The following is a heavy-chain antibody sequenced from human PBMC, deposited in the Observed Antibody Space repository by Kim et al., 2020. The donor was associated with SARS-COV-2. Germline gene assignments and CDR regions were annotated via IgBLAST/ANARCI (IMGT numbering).Heavy chain of an antibody. J-gene: IGHJ6*02. V-gene: IGHV3-11*05. Sequence: KGRFTISRDNAKNSLYLQMNSLRAEDTAVYYCARVPGLLWFGVTSRGDVWGQGTTVTVSS. D-gene: IGHD3-10*01. CDR3: ARVPGLLWFGVTSRGDV.